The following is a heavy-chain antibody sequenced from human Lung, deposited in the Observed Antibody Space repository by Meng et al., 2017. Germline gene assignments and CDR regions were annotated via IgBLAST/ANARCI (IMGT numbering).Heavy chain of an antibody. D-gene: IGHD6-19*01. V-gene: IGHV3-30*01. Sequence: QVQVVGAGGGVVQPGRSLRLSFAASGFTFSSYAMHWVRQAPGKGLEWVAVISYDGSNKYYADSVKGRFTISRDNSKNTLYLQMNSLRAEDTAVYYCASGLDLFDYWGQGTLVTVSS. J-gene: IGHJ4*02. CDR1: GFTFSSYA. CDR3: ASGLDLFDY. CDR2: ISYDGSNK.